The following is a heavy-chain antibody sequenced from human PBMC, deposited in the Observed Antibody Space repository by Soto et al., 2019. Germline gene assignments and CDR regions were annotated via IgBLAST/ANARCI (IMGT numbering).Heavy chain of an antibody. D-gene: IGHD3-3*01. J-gene: IGHJ5*02. V-gene: IGHV1-69*06. CDR3: AXTSYYDFWSCYSNWFDP. CDR2: IIPIFGTA. CDR1: GGTFSSYA. Sequence: SVKVSCKASGGTFSSYAISWVRQAPGQGLEWMGGIIPIFGTANYAQKFQGRVTITADKSTSTAYMELSSLRSEDTAVYYCAXTSYYDFWSCYSNWFDPWGQGTLVTVSS.